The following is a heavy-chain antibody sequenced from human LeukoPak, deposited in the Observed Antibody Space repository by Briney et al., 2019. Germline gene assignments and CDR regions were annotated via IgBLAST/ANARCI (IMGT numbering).Heavy chain of an antibody. D-gene: IGHD2-15*01. V-gene: IGHV1-69*05. CDR1: GGTFSSYA. CDR3: AVQGRYCSGGSCYYFDY. J-gene: IGHJ4*02. Sequence: ASVKVSYKASGGTFSSYAISWVRQAPGQGLEWMGGIIPIFGTANYAQKFQGRVTITTDESTSTAYMELSSLRSEDTAVYYCAVQGRYCSGGSCYYFDYWGQGTLVTVSS. CDR2: IIPIFGTA.